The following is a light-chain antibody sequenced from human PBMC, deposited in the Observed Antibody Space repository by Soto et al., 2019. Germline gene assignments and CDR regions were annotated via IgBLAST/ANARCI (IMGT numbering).Light chain of an antibody. CDR2: GNS. V-gene: IGLV1-40*01. CDR1: SSNIGAGYD. J-gene: IGLJ2*01. Sequence: QSVLTQPPSVSGAPGQRVTISCTGSSSNIGAGYDVHWYQQLPGTAPKLLIYGNSNRPSGVPDRFSRSKSGTSASLAITGLQAEDEAEYYCQSYDSSLSVHVVFGGGTKLTVL. CDR3: QSYDSSLSVHVV.